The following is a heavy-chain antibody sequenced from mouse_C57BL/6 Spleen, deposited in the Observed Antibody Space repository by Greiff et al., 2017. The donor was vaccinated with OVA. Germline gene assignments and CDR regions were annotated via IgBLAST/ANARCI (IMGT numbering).Heavy chain of an antibody. CDR3: LYDYDGGMDY. D-gene: IGHD2-4*01. Sequence: QVQLQQSGAELVRPGASVPLSCKASGYTFTDYEMHWVKQTPVHGLEWIGAIDPETGGTAYNQKFKGKAILTADKSSSTAYMELRSLTSEDSAVYYCLYDYDGGMDYWGQGTSVTVSS. V-gene: IGHV1-15*01. CDR2: IDPETGGT. CDR1: GYTFTDYE. J-gene: IGHJ4*01.